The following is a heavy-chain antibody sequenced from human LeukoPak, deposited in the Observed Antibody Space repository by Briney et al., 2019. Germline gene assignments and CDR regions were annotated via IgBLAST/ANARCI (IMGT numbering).Heavy chain of an antibody. CDR1: GGSISSYY. Sequence: KPSETLSLTCTVSGGSISSYYWSWIRQPAGKGLEWIGRIYTSGSTNYNPSLKSRVTVSVDTSKNQFSLKLSSVTAADTAVYYCARDLQDGYFDWLPSFDPWGQGTLVTVSS. CDR3: ARDLQDGYFDWLPSFDP. J-gene: IGHJ5*02. V-gene: IGHV4-4*07. CDR2: IYTSGST. D-gene: IGHD3-9*01.